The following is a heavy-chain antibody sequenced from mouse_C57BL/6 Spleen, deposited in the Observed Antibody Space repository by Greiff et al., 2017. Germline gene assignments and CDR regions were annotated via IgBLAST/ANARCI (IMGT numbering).Heavy chain of an antibody. Sequence: QVHVKQSGAELVKPGASVKLSCKASGYTFTEYTIHWVKQRSGQGLEWIGWFYPGSGSIKYNEKFKDKATLTADKSSSTVYMELSRLTSEDSAVYFCARHEDPYYGNYVWFAYWGQGTLVTVSA. V-gene: IGHV1-62-2*01. CDR1: GYTFTEYT. CDR3: ARHEDPYYGNYVWFAY. J-gene: IGHJ3*01. D-gene: IGHD2-10*01. CDR2: FYPGSGSI.